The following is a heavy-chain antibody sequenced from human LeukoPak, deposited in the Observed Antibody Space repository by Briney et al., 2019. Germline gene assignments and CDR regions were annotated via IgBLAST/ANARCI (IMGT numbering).Heavy chain of an antibody. V-gene: IGHV4-31*03. CDR2: VYHSGST. J-gene: IGHJ4*02. CDR1: GGSISSDGYY. Sequence: SQTLSLTCTVSGGSISSDGYYWSWIRQPPGKGLEWIGYVYHSGSTYYNPSLKSRVTISVDTSKNQFSLKLSSVTAADTAVYYCARVGSHCSSTSCYGDYWGQGTLVTVSS. CDR3: ARVGSHCSSTSCYGDY. D-gene: IGHD2-2*01.